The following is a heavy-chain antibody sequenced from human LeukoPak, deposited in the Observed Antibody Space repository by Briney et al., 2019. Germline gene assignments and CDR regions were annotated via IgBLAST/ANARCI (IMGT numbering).Heavy chain of an antibody. D-gene: IGHD3-22*01. CDR1: GGSISSSSYY. J-gene: IGHJ4*02. Sequence: SETLSLTCTVSGGSISSSSYYWGWIRQPPGKGLEWIGSIYYSGSAYYNPSLKSRVTISVDTSKNQFSLKLSSVTAADTAVYYCARAQSSSNYDSSGYYSFDYWGQGTLVTVSS. CDR3: ARAQSSSNYDSSGYYSFDY. V-gene: IGHV4-39*07. CDR2: IYYSGSA.